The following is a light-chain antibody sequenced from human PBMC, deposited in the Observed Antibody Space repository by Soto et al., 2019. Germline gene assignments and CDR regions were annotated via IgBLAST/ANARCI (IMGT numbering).Light chain of an antibody. Sequence: QSVLTQPASVSGSPGQSITISCTGTNSDVGDYNYVSWYQQHPGKAPKLMIYDVSDRPSGVSNRFSGSKSGNTASLTISGLQAEDEADSYCSSYTSSSTLVFGPGTKVTVL. CDR1: NSDVGDYNY. CDR2: DVS. J-gene: IGLJ1*01. V-gene: IGLV2-14*01. CDR3: SSYTSSSTLV.